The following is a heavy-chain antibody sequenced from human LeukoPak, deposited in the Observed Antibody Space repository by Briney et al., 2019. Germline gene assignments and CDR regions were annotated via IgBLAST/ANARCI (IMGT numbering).Heavy chain of an antibody. CDR1: GFTFSSYA. CDR2: ISYDGSNK. Sequence: GGSLRLSCAASGFTFSSYAMHWVRQAPGKGLEWVAVISYDGSNKYYADSVKGRFTISRDNSKNTLYLQMNSLRAEDTAVYYCARDRAWNDGYFDYWGQGTLVTVSS. CDR3: ARDRAWNDGYFDY. J-gene: IGHJ4*02. V-gene: IGHV3-30*04. D-gene: IGHD1-1*01.